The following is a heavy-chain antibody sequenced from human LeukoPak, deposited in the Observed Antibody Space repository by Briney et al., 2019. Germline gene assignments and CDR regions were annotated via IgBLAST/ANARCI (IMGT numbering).Heavy chain of an antibody. CDR3: ARDMSRNGHNYFYYYGMDV. CDR1: GGTFSSYA. Sequence: SVKVSCKASGGTFSSYAISWVRQAPGQGLEWMGRIIPILGIANYAQKFQGRVTITADKSTSTAYMELSSLRSEDTAVYYCARDMSRNGHNYFYYYGMDVWGQGTTVTVSS. V-gene: IGHV1-69*04. CDR2: IIPILGIA. D-gene: IGHD5-24*01. J-gene: IGHJ6*02.